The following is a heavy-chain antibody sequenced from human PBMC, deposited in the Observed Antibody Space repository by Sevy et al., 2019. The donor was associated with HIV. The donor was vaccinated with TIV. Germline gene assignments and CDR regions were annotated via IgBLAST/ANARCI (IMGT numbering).Heavy chain of an antibody. CDR2: INTNTGNP. V-gene: IGHV7-4-1*02. CDR1: GYTFTSYA. CDR3: ARQYRSGWGGGDNWFDP. D-gene: IGHD6-19*01. Sequence: ASVKVSCKASGYTFTSYAMNWVRQAPGQGLEWMGWINTNTGNPTYAQGFTGRFVFSLDTSVSTAYLQISSLKAEDTGVYYCARQYRSGWGGGDNWFDPWGQGTLVTVSS. J-gene: IGHJ5*02.